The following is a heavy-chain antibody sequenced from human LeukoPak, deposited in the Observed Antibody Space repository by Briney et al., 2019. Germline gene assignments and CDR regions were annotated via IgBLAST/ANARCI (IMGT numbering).Heavy chain of an antibody. Sequence: PGGSLRLSCAASGFTFDDYGMSWVRKAPGKGLEWVSGINWNGGSTGYADSVKGRFTISRDNAKNSLYLQMNSLRAEDTALYYCARGTLKAAATDFDYWGQGTLVTVSS. V-gene: IGHV3-20*04. CDR3: ARGTLKAAATDFDY. CDR1: GFTFDDYG. J-gene: IGHJ4*02. CDR2: INWNGGST. D-gene: IGHD6-13*01.